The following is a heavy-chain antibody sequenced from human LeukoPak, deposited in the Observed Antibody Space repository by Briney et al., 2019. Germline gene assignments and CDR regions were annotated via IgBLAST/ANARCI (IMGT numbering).Heavy chain of an antibody. CDR3: ASQVSRFDGAFDI. V-gene: IGHV1-8*01. CDR2: MNPNSGNT. D-gene: IGHD3-3*01. Sequence: AASVKVSCKASGYTFTSYDINWVRQATGQGLEWMGWMNPNSGNTGYAQKFQGRVTMTRNTSISTAYMELSSLRSEDTAVYYCASQVSRFDGAFDIWGQGTMVTVSS. J-gene: IGHJ3*02. CDR1: GYTFTSYD.